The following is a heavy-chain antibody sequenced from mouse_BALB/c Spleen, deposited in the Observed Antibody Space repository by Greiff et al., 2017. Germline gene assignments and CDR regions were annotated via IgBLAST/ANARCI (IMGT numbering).Heavy chain of an antibody. D-gene: IGHD1-1*01. V-gene: IGHV1-59*01. Sequence: QVQLQQPGAELVKPGASVKMSCKASGYTFTSYWMHWVKQRPGQGLEWIGVIDPSDSYTSYNQKFKGKATLTVDTSSSTAYMQLSSLTSEDSAVYYCAIITTEEGFAYWGQGTLVTVSA. CDR2: IDPSDSYT. J-gene: IGHJ3*01. CDR3: AIITTEEGFAY. CDR1: GYTFTSYW.